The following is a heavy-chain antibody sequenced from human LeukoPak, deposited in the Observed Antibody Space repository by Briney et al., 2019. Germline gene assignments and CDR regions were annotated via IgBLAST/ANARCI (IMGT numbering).Heavy chain of an antibody. CDR2: IKQDGSEK. CDR3: ARDLRTYYPRHFDS. J-gene: IGHJ4*02. V-gene: IGHV3-7*04. D-gene: IGHD3-22*01. Sequence: GGSLRLSCAASGFTFSSCWMSWVRQAPGKGLEWVANIKQDGSEKYYVDSMKGRITISRDNAKNSLYLQLNGLRAEDTAVYYCARDLRTYYPRHFDSWGQGTLVTVSS. CDR1: GFTFSSCW.